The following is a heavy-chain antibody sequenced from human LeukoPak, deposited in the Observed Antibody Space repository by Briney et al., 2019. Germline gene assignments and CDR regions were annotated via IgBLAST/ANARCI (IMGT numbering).Heavy chain of an antibody. CDR1: GFTFSSYS. V-gene: IGHV3-21*01. Sequence: GGSLRLSCAASGFTFSSYSMNWVRQAPGKGLEWVSSISSSSSYIYYADSVKGRFTISRDNAKNSLYLQMNSLRAEDTAVYYCARLLVRSGGSSRPDYWGQGTLVTVSS. D-gene: IGHD2-15*01. CDR3: ARLLVRSGGSSRPDY. J-gene: IGHJ4*02. CDR2: ISSSSSYI.